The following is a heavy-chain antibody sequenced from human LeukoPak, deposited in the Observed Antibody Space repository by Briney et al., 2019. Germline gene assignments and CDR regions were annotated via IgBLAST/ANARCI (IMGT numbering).Heavy chain of an antibody. CDR3: ARDVTTPYFAPSSHWFDP. CDR1: GYTFTSYG. J-gene: IGHJ5*02. D-gene: IGHD3-9*01. CDR2: ISAYNGNT. Sequence: GASVKVSCKASGYTFTSYGISWVRQAPGQGLEWMGWISAYNGNTNYAQKLQGRVTMTTDTSTSTAYMELRSLRSDDTAVYYCARDVTTPYFAPSSHWFDPWGQGTLVTVSS. V-gene: IGHV1-18*01.